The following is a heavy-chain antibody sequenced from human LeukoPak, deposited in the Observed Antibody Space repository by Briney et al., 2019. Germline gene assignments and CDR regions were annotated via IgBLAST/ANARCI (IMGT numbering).Heavy chain of an antibody. CDR3: ARDGGYYDSSGYLDY. D-gene: IGHD3-22*01. CDR1: GGSFSGYY. V-gene: IGHV4-34*01. CDR2: INHSGST. Sequence: SETLSLTCAVYGGSFSGYYWSWIRQPPGKGLEWIGEINHSGSTNYNPSLKSRVAISVDTSKNQFSLKLSSVTAADTAVYYCARDGGYYDSSGYLDYWGQGTLVTVSS. J-gene: IGHJ4*02.